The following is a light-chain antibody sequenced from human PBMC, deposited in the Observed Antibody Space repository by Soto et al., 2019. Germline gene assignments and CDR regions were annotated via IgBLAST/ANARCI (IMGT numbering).Light chain of an antibody. V-gene: IGKV1-5*01. CDR2: DAS. CDR3: QQYNSYSWT. CDR1: QTITRW. Sequence: ESEMSEGPGILYASVGDTVGITWRASQTITRWMAWYQQKPGKAPKLLIYDASTLESGVPSRFSGSRSGTEFTLTISSLQPDNFATYYCQQYNSYSWTFGQGTKVDIK. J-gene: IGKJ1*01.